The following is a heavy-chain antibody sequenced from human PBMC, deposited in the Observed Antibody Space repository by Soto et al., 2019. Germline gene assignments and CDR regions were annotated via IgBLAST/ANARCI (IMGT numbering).Heavy chain of an antibody. J-gene: IGHJ6*02. D-gene: IGHD2-15*01. CDR3: ARNGCSGGSCYSGPLYYYYGMDV. CDR2: INPNSGGT. Sequence: ASVKVSCKASGYTFTGYYMHWVRQAPGQGLEWMGWINPNSGGTNYAQKLQGWVTMTRDTSISTAYMELSRLRSDDTAEYYCARNGCSGGSCYSGPLYYYYGMDVWGQGTTVTVSS. CDR1: GYTFTGYY. V-gene: IGHV1-2*04.